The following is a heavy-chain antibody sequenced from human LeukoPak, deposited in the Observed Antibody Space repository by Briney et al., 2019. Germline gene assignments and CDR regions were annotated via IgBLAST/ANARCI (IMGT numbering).Heavy chain of an antibody. J-gene: IGHJ4*02. D-gene: IGHD2-21*01. Sequence: ASVKVSCKASRYTFTSYGISWVRQAPGQGLEWMGWISAYNGNTFYAQNLQGRVTMTTDTSTSTAYMELRSLRSDDTAVYSCARDSVVLPYFFDYWGQGTLVTVSS. CDR1: RYTFTSYG. V-gene: IGHV1-18*01. CDR3: ARDSVVLPYFFDY. CDR2: ISAYNGNT.